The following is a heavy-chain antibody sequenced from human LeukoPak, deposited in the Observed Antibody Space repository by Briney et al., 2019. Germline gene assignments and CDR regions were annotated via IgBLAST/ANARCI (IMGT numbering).Heavy chain of an antibody. Sequence: SGTLSLTCGLPGGSVTSANWCTRVRQPPGKGLEWIGEVHLDGRTNYNPSLKSRLTMSVDLSENHISLKVTSVTAADTAVYYCASEGGGFRPLDYSGQGTLVTVSS. CDR3: ASEGGGFRPLDY. D-gene: IGHD4-23*01. V-gene: IGHV4-4*02. CDR2: VHLDGRT. CDR1: GGSVTSANW. J-gene: IGHJ4*02.